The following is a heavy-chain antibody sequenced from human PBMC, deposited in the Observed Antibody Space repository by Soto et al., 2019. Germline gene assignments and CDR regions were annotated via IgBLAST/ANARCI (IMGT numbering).Heavy chain of an antibody. CDR3: TTAWIRAVAGRMDY. D-gene: IGHD6-19*01. CDR2: IKSKTDGGTT. V-gene: IGHV3-15*01. Sequence: GGSLRLSCAASGLRFSSYAVSWVRRAPGKGLEWVGRIKSKTDGGTTSYAAPVKGRFTIARDDSKNTLYLQMNSLQTEDTAVYYCTTAWIRAVAGRMDYWGPGNLVTVSS. CDR1: GLRFSSYA. J-gene: IGHJ4*02.